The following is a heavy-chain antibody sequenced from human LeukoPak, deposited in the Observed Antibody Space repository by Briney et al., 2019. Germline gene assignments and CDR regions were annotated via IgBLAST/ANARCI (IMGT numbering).Heavy chain of an antibody. J-gene: IGHJ4*02. CDR2: TYYRSKWYN. CDR1: GDSVSSNSAT. CDR3: AREGSDGYLFDY. D-gene: IGHD3-16*01. Sequence: SPTLSLTCAISGDSVSSNSATWDWIRQSPSRGLEWLGRTYYRSKWYNDYAVSVKSRVTINPDISKNQFSLQLNSVTPEDTAVYYCAREGSDGYLFDYWGQGSLVIVSS. V-gene: IGHV6-1*01.